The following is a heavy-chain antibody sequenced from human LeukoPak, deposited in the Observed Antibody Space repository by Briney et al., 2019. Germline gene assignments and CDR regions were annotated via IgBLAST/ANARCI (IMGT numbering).Heavy chain of an antibody. CDR2: ISSRSSYI. D-gene: IGHD5-12*01. J-gene: IGHJ4*02. Sequence: GGSLRLSCASSGFIFSTYTMNGVRQAPGKGVEWVSSISSRSSYIYYADSVKGRFTISRDNAKNSLYLQMNSLRAEDTAVYYCARDPFSGYDKRVYYFDYWGQGTLVTVSS. CDR1: GFIFSTYT. V-gene: IGHV3-21*01. CDR3: ARDPFSGYDKRVYYFDY.